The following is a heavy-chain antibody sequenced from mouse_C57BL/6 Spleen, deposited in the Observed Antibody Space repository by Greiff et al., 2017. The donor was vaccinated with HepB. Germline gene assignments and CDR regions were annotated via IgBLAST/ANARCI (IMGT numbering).Heavy chain of an antibody. CDR3: ARGTTAPFAY. D-gene: IGHD1-2*01. CDR1: GYTFTSYW. CDR2: IDPSDSYT. V-gene: IGHV1-69*01. Sequence: QVQLKQPGAELVMPGASVKLSCKASGYTFTSYWMHWVKQRPGQGLEWIGEIDPSDSYTNYNQKFKGKSTLTVDKSSSTAYMQLSSLTSEDSAVYYCARGTTAPFAYWGQGTLVTVSA. J-gene: IGHJ3*01.